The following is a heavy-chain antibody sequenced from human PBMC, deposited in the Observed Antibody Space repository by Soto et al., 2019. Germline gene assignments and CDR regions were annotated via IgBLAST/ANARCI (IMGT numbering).Heavy chain of an antibody. Sequence: SGPTLVNPTQTLTLTCTVSGFSLSTSGMCVSWIRQPPGKALEWLALIDWDDEKFYSTSLKTRLTISKDTSKNLVVLTMTNMDPVDTGTYYCALTPIRYVYWYYNMDVWGQGTTVTVSS. CDR3: ALTPIRYVYWYYNMDV. CDR2: IDWDDEK. D-gene: IGHD3-9*01. V-gene: IGHV2-70*01. CDR1: GFSLSTSGMC. J-gene: IGHJ6*02.